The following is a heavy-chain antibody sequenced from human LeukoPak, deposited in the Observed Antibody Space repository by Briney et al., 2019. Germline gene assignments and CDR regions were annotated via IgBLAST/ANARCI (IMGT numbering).Heavy chain of an antibody. CDR2: IYYSGST. Sequence: SETLSLTCTVSGGSISSYYWGWIRQPPGKGLVWIGNIYYSGSTYYNPSLESRVTISVDTSKNQFSLKLSSVTAADTAAYYCARQGRRATYYYYGMDVWGQGTTVTVSS. J-gene: IGHJ6*02. D-gene: IGHD3-10*01. V-gene: IGHV4-39*01. CDR3: ARQGRRATYYYYGMDV. CDR1: GGSISSYY.